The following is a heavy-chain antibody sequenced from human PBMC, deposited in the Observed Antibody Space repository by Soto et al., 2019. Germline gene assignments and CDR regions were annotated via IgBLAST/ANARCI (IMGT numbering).Heavy chain of an antibody. V-gene: IGHV1-69*13. J-gene: IGHJ6*02. Sequence: SVKVSCKAAAGTFRSYAMSWVRQAPGQGLEWMGGIIPMFGTPNYAQNFKGRLTITADESTRTAYMELSSLRSEDTAVYYCARSFVAVIAFGYQYYGMDAWGQGTTVTVSS. CDR3: ARSFVAVIAFGYQYYGMDA. CDR1: AGTFRSYA. CDR2: IIPMFGTP. D-gene: IGHD2-21*01.